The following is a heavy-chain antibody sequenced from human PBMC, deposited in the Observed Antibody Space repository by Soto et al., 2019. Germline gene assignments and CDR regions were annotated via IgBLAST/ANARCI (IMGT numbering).Heavy chain of an antibody. CDR2: INWNGGST. CDR1: GFTFDDYG. J-gene: IGHJ4*02. Sequence: PGGSLRLSCAASGFTFDDYGMSWLRQAPGKGLEWVSGINWNGGSTGYADSVKGRFTISRDNAKNSLYLQMNSLRAEDTALYYCARDRLRTYYDFWSGYDYWGQGTLVTVSS. CDR3: ARDRLRTYYDFWSGYDY. V-gene: IGHV3-20*04. D-gene: IGHD3-3*01.